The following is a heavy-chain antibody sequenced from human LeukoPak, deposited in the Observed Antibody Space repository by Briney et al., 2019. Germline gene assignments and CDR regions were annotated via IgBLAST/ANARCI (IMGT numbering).Heavy chain of an antibody. CDR1: GFTFSSYS. J-gene: IGHJ5*02. D-gene: IGHD6-13*01. Sequence: PGGTLRLSCAASGFTFSSYSMNWVRQAPGKGLEWVSSISSSSSYIYYADSVKGRFTISRDNAKNSLYLQMNSLRAEATAVYYWAREGYSSSFYNWFDPWGQGTLVTVSS. CDR3: AREGYSSSFYNWFDP. V-gene: IGHV3-21*01. CDR2: ISSSSSYI.